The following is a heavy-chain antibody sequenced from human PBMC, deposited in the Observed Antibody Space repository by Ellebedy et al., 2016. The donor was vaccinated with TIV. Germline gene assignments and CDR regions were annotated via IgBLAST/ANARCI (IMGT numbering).Heavy chain of an antibody. Sequence: ASVKVSXKASGYTFTGYYMHWVRQATGQGLEWMGWLNPNSGGTNYAQKFQGWVTMTRDTSISTAYMELSRLRSDDTAVYYCARGGHLVIGIVGATRGGMDVWGQGTTVTVSS. D-gene: IGHD1-26*01. J-gene: IGHJ6*02. CDR3: ARGGHLVIGIVGATRGGMDV. CDR2: LNPNSGGT. V-gene: IGHV1-2*04. CDR1: GYTFTGYY.